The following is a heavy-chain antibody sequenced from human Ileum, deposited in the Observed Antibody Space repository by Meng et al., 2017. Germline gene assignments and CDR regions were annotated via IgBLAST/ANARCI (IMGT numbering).Heavy chain of an antibody. CDR3: ARGVGIAVAGTMDY. J-gene: IGHJ4*02. CDR2: INTDGSST. D-gene: IGHD6-19*01. CDR1: GFSFSYYG. Sequence: GGSLRLSCAVSGFSFSYYGIHWVRQAPGKGLVWVSRINTDGSSTTYADSVKGRFTISRDNVKNTVYLQMSTLRAEDTAVYYCARGVGIAVAGTMDYWGQGTLVTVSS. V-gene: IGHV3-74*01.